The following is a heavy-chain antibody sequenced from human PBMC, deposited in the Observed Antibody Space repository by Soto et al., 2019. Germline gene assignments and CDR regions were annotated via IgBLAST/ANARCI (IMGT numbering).Heavy chain of an antibody. Sequence: QVQLVQSGAEVKKPGASVKVSCKVSGYTLNEVAMHWVRQAPGKGLEWLGGFDPDEAETIYAQHFQGRVTTTEDTSTDTVYMDLSSLRSEDTALYFCTTYHGDYNFDHWGQGTLVTVSS. CDR2: FDPDEAET. CDR3: TTYHGDYNFDH. V-gene: IGHV1-24*01. D-gene: IGHD4-17*01. J-gene: IGHJ5*02. CDR1: GYTLNEVA.